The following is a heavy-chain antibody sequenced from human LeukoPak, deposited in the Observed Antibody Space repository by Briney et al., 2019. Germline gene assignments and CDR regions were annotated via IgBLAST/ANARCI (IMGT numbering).Heavy chain of an antibody. CDR1: GFTFSSYG. CDR3: ATGGRSGVAFES. J-gene: IGHJ4*02. D-gene: IGHD2-15*01. CDR2: IWYDASNK. V-gene: IGHV3-33*01. Sequence: GRSLRLSCVASGFTFSSYGMHWIRQAPGKGLEWVAVIWYDASNKYYADSVKGRFTISRNNSKNTLYLQMNSLRAEDAAVYYCATGGRSGVAFESWGQGTLVTVSS.